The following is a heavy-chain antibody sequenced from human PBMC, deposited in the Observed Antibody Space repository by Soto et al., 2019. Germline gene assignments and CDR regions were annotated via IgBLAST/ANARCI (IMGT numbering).Heavy chain of an antibody. D-gene: IGHD3-10*01. CDR2: ITLYNGNT. V-gene: IGHV1-45*02. J-gene: IGHJ5*02. CDR3: ARGTPVWFDP. Sequence: SVKVSCKASGYTFTYCSLHWLQQAPGQGLERMRWITLYNGNTNYAKKFQGRVTITRDTSASTAYMELSSLRSEDTAVYYCARGTPVWFDPWGQGTLVTVSS. CDR1: GYTFTYCS.